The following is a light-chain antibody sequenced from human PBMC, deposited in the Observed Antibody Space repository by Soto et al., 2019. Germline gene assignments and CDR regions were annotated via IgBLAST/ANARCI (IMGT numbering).Light chain of an antibody. Sequence: IVLTQSPATLSLSPGERATLSCRASQSVSSYLAWYQQKPGQAPRLLIYDASNRATGIPARFSGSGSGTDFSLTISCLEPEDFAVYYCQQSSNCPPGTFGQGTKLEIK. CDR1: QSVSSY. CDR3: QQSSNCPPGT. V-gene: IGKV3-11*01. J-gene: IGKJ2*01. CDR2: DAS.